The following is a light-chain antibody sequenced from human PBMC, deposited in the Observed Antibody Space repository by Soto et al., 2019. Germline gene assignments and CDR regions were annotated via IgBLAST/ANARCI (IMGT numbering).Light chain of an antibody. CDR1: QSISGL. CDR3: QQYNTFWT. Sequence: DIQMTQSPSTLSASVGDRVTITCRASQSISGLLAWYQQKPGKAPKLLIYKASGLESGVPSRFSGSGSGTEFTLTINGLQPDDFATYYCQQYNTFWTFGQGTQVEVK. J-gene: IGKJ1*01. V-gene: IGKV1-5*03. CDR2: KAS.